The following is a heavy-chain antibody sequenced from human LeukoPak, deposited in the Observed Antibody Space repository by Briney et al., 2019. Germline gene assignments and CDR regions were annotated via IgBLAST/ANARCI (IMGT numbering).Heavy chain of an antibody. CDR3: ARVMVRGPIDY. J-gene: IGHJ4*02. V-gene: IGHV1-2*02. D-gene: IGHD3-10*01. CDR2: INPNNGGT. CDR1: VYSFTDYY. Sequence: ASVKVSCKASVYSFTDYYIHWVRQAPGQGLEWMGWINPNNGGTNYAQKFQGRVTMTRDTSISTAYMELTRLTSDDTAFYYCARVMVRGPIDYWGQGTVVTVSS.